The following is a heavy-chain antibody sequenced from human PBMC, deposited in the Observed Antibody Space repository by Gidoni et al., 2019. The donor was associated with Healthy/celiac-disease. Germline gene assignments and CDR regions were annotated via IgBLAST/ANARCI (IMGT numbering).Heavy chain of an antibody. CDR1: GFTFDDYA. D-gene: IGHD1-26*01. CDR2: ISWDGGST. Sequence: EVQLVESGGVVVQPGGSLRLSCAASGFTFDDYAMHGVRQAPGKGLERVSLISWDGGSTYYADSVKGRFTISRDNSKNSLYLQMNSLRAEDTALYYCAKDCGIVEAIDYWGQGTLVTVSS. V-gene: IGHV3-43D*03. J-gene: IGHJ4*02. CDR3: AKDCGIVEAIDY.